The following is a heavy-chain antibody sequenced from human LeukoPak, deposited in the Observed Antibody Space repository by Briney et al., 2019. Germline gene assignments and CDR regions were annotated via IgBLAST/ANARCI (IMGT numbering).Heavy chain of an antibody. CDR3: ARDPPQYYDFAIYGMDV. D-gene: IGHD3-3*01. J-gene: IGHJ6*02. CDR2: IIPIFGTA. Sequence: SVKVSCKASGGTFSSYAISWVRQAPGQGREWMGGIIPIFGTANYAQKFQGRVTITADESTSTAYMELSSLRSEDTAVYYCARDPPQYYDFAIYGMDVWGQGTTVTVSS. V-gene: IGHV1-69*13. CDR1: GGTFSSYA.